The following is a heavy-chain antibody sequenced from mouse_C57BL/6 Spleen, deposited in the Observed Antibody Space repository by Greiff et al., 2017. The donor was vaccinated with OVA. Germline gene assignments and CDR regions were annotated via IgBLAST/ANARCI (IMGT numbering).Heavy chain of an antibody. CDR2: IDPSDSYN. CDR3: ARVSFAY. Sequence: QVQLQQSGAELVMPGASVKLSCKASGYTFTSYWMHWVKQRPGQGLEWIGEIDPSDSYNNYNQKFKGKSTLTVDKSSSTAYMQLSSLTSEDAAVYYCARVSFAYWGQGTLVTVSA. V-gene: IGHV1-69*01. J-gene: IGHJ3*01. CDR1: GYTFTSYW.